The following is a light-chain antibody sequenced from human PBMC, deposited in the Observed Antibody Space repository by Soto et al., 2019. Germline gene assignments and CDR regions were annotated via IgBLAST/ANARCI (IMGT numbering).Light chain of an antibody. CDR3: QTWGTGIQAV. CDR2: LNSDGSH. J-gene: IGLJ7*01. CDR1: SGHSSYA. Sequence: QPVLTQSPSASASPGASVKLTCTLSSGHSSYAIAWHQQQPEKGPRYLMKLNSDGSHSKGDGIPDRFSGSSSGAERYLTISSLQSEDEADYYCQTWGTGIQAVFGGGTQLTVL. V-gene: IGLV4-69*01.